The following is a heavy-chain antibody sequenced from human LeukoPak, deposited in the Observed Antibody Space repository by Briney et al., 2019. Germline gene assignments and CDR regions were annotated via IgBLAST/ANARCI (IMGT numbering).Heavy chain of an antibody. CDR2: IYYSGST. CDR3: ARFRRYSYGRASYFDY. D-gene: IGHD5-18*01. V-gene: IGHV4-39*01. Sequence: SETLSLTCTVSGGSISSSSYYWGWIRQPPGKGLEWIGSIYYSGSTYYNPSLKSRVTISVDTSKNQFSLKLSSVTAADTAVYYCARFRRYSYGRASYFDYWGQGTLVTVSS. CDR1: GGSISSSSYY. J-gene: IGHJ4*02.